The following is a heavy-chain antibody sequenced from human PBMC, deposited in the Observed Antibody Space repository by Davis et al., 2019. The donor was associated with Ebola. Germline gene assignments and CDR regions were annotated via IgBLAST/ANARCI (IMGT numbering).Heavy chain of an antibody. CDR1: GYTFTSYG. V-gene: IGHV1-18*04. J-gene: IGHJ6*03. D-gene: IGHD2-2*02. CDR2: ISAYNGNT. CDR3: ARGGGYCSSTSCYTYYMDV. Sequence: ASVKVSCKASGYTFTSYGISWVRQAPGQGLEWMGWISAYNGNTNYAQKLQGRVTMTTDTSTSTAYMELRSLRSDDTAVYYCARGGGYCSSTSCYTYYMDVWGKGTTVTVSS.